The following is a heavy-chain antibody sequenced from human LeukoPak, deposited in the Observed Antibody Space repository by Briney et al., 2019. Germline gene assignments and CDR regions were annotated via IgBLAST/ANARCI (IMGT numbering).Heavy chain of an antibody. Sequence: GGSLRLSCAASGFMFSSNWMSWVRLAPGKGLEWVSSISSSSSYIYYADSVKGRFTISRDNAKNSLYLQMNSLRAEDTAVYYCARRRRGYSYGHYGMDVWGQGTTVTVSS. D-gene: IGHD5-18*01. V-gene: IGHV3-21*01. CDR2: ISSSSSYI. CDR3: ARRRRGYSYGHYGMDV. J-gene: IGHJ6*02. CDR1: GFMFSSNW.